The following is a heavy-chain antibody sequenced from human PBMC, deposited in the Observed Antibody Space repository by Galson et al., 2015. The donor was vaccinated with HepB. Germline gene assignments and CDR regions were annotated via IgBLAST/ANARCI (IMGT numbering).Heavy chain of an antibody. CDR3: AREGVAVAGSRDAFDI. Sequence: SVKVSCKASGGTFSNYAISWVRQAPGQGLEWMGGIIPIFGTANYAQRFQGRVTITADESTSTAYLELSSLRSEDTAVYYCAREGVAVAGSRDAFDIWGQGTMVTVSS. D-gene: IGHD6-19*01. J-gene: IGHJ3*02. CDR2: IIPIFGTA. CDR1: GGTFSNYA. V-gene: IGHV1-69*13.